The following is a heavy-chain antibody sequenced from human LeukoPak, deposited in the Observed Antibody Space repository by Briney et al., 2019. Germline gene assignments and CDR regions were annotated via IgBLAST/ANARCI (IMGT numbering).Heavy chain of an antibody. Sequence: PGGSLRLSCAASGFTFSSYSMNWVRQAPGKGLEWVSSISSSGYIYYADSVKGRFTISRDNAKNSLYLQMNSLRAEDTAVYYCARDGSYGDFDYWGQGTLVTVSS. D-gene: IGHD5-18*01. CDR3: ARDGSYGDFDY. V-gene: IGHV3-21*01. CDR1: GFTFSSYS. J-gene: IGHJ4*02. CDR2: ISSSGYI.